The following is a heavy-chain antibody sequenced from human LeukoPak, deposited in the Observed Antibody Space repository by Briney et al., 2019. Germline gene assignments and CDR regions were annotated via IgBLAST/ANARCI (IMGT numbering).Heavy chain of an antibody. Sequence: GGSLRLSCAASGFTFSSYSMSWVRQAPGKGLEWVSAISGSGTSTYHAASVKGRFTISRDNSKDTLYLQMNSLTAEDTAMYYCAKACGSSCYFPESWGQGTLVTVSS. V-gene: IGHV3-23*01. CDR3: AKACGSSCYFPES. D-gene: IGHD2-2*01. CDR2: ISGSGTST. CDR1: GFTFSSYS. J-gene: IGHJ5*02.